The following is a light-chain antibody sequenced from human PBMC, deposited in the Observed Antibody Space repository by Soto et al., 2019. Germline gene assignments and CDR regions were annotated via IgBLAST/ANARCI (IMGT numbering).Light chain of an antibody. Sequence: DIQMTQSPSTLSASVGDRVTITCRASQSINSWLAWYQHKPGKAPKLLIYKASSLESGVPSRFSGSGSGTEFTLTINTRQPEDFASYHCLQYSSHSWTFGQETKVEMK. V-gene: IGKV1-5*03. CDR3: LQYSSHSWT. J-gene: IGKJ1*01. CDR2: KAS. CDR1: QSINSW.